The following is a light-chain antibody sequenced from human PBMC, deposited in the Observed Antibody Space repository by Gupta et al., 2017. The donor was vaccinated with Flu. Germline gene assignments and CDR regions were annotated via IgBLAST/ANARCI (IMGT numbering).Light chain of an antibody. CDR3: SSCDDTLNCEV. V-gene: IGLV1-44*01. CDR2: IYK. CDR1: STTDVINT. J-gene: IGLJ1*01. Sequence: TISSSTSSTTDVINTVLVYQHHPRPAPTLHIFIYKQRPSAFPVRFSCSKSDSSASLSISGLQPEDEADYYCSSCDDTLNCEVFGTGTKLTVL.